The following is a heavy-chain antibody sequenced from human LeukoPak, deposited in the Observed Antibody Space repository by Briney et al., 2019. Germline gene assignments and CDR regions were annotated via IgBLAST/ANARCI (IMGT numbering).Heavy chain of an antibody. CDR2: INHSGST. D-gene: IGHD6-19*01. V-gene: IGHV4-34*01. J-gene: IGHJ6*02. CDR3: ARVRIAVAGRYYYGMDV. Sequence: SETLSLTCTVSGGSISSYYWSWIRQPPGKGLEWIGEINHSGSTNYNPSLKGRVTISVDTSKNQFSLKLSSVTAADTAVYYCARVRIAVAGRYYYGMDVWGQGTTVTVSS. CDR1: GGSISSYY.